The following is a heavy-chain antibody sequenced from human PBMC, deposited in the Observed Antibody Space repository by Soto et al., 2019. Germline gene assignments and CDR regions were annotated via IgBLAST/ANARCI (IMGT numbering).Heavy chain of an antibody. CDR2: IWYDGSNK. CDR1: GFTFSSYG. D-gene: IGHD3-22*01. J-gene: IGHJ4*02. CDR3: ARDSPYDSSGYLGY. V-gene: IGHV3-33*01. Sequence: GGSLRLSCAASGFTFSSYGMHWVRQAPGKGLEWVAVIWYDGSNKYYADSVKGRFTISRDNSKNTLYLQMNSLRAEDTAVYYCARDSPYDSSGYLGYWGQGTLVTVSS.